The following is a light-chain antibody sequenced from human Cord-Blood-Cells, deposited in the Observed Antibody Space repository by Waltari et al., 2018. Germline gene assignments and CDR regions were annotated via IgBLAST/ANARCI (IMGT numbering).Light chain of an antibody. CDR2: GAS. J-gene: IGKJ5*01. CDR3: QQYGSSPRNT. CDR1: QSVSSSY. Sequence: EIVLTQSTGTLSLSPGERATLSCRASQSVSSSYLAWYQQKPGQAPRLLIYGASSRATGIPDRFSVSGSGTDFTLTISRLEPEDFAVYYCQQYGSSPRNTFGQGTRLEIK. V-gene: IGKV3-20*01.